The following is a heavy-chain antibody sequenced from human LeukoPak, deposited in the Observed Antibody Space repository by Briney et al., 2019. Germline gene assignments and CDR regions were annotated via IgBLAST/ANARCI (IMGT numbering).Heavy chain of an antibody. J-gene: IGHJ5*02. Sequence: KPSETLSLTCTVSGGSIASNNHCWGWIRQPPGKGLEWIGSIFYSGSTYDNPSLKSRVTISVDTSKNQFSLKLSSVTAADTAVYYCARQYYYGSGSYSNWFDPWGQGTLVTVSS. CDR3: ARQYYYGSGSYSNWFDP. V-gene: IGHV4-39*01. D-gene: IGHD3-10*01. CDR1: GGSIASNNHC. CDR2: IFYSGST.